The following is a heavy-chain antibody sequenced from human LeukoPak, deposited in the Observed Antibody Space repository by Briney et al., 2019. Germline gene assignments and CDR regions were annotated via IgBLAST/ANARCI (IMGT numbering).Heavy chain of an antibody. CDR2: IYYSGST. CDR1: GGSISSGGYY. D-gene: IGHD3-3*01. Sequence: SQTLSLTCTVSGGSISSGGYYWSWIRQHPGKGLEWIGYIYYSGSTYYSPSLKSRVTISVDTSKNQFSLKLSSVTAADTAVYYCARAACDPKLRFLEWSTKNWFDPWGQGTLVTVSS. CDR3: ARAACDPKLRFLEWSTKNWFDP. V-gene: IGHV4-31*03. J-gene: IGHJ5*02.